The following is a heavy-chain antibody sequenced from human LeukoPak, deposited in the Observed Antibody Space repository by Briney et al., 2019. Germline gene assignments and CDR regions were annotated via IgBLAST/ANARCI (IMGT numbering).Heavy chain of an antibody. CDR1: GGSISNSNYY. V-gene: IGHV4-39*07. Sequence: PSETLSLTCTVSGGSISNSNYYWGWIRQPPGKGLEWIGNIYYSGSTYYNPSLKSRVTISVDTSKNQFSLKLSSVTAADTAVYYCASPGGSGYYNDAFDIWGQGTMVTVSS. J-gene: IGHJ3*02. D-gene: IGHD3-22*01. CDR3: ASPGGSGYYNDAFDI. CDR2: IYYSGST.